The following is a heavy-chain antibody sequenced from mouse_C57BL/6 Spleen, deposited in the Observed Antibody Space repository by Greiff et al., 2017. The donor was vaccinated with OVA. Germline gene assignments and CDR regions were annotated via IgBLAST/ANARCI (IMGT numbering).Heavy chain of an antibody. CDR1: GYAFSSYW. CDR2: IYPGDGDT. V-gene: IGHV1-80*01. Sequence: SGAELVKPGASVKISCKASGYAFSSYWMNWVKQRPGKGLEWIGKIYPGDGDTNYNGKFKGKATLTADKSSSTAYMQLSSLTSDDSAVDFCARTAAQAYMDYWGKGTSVTVSS. CDR3: ARTAAQAYMDY. D-gene: IGHD3-2*02. J-gene: IGHJ4*01.